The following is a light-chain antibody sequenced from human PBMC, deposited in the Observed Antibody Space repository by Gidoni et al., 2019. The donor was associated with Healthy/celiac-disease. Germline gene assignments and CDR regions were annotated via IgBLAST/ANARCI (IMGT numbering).Light chain of an antibody. Sequence: DIQLTQSPSFLSASVGDRVTITCWASQGISSYLAWYQQKPGKAPKLLIYAASTLQSGVPSRFSGSGSGTEFTLTISSLQPEDFATYYCQHGSFGQGTKLEI. CDR2: AAS. CDR3: QHGS. V-gene: IGKV1-9*01. CDR1: QGISSY. J-gene: IGKJ2*04.